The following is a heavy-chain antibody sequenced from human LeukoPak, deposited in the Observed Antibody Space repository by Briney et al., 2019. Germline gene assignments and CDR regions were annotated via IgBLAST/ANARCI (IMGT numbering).Heavy chain of an antibody. CDR2: IYYSGST. CDR3: ARDCGGDCLDSYNYGMDV. V-gene: IGHV4-31*03. Sequence: PSETLSLTCTVSGGSISSGGYYWSWIRQHPGKGLEWIGYIYYSGSTYYNPSLESRVAISVDTSKNQFSLKLSSVTAADTAVYFCARDCGGDCLDSYNYGMDVWGQGTTVTVSS. J-gene: IGHJ6*02. D-gene: IGHD2-21*02. CDR1: GGSISSGGYY.